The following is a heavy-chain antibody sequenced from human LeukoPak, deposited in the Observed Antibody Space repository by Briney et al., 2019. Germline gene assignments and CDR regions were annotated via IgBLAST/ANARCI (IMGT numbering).Heavy chain of an antibody. CDR2: IDPSDSYT. J-gene: IGHJ4*02. CDR1: GYKFINYW. D-gene: IGHD6-6*01. V-gene: IGHV5-10-1*01. CDR3: ARQGGIAAHSDY. Sequence: GESLRISCEGSGYKFINYWISWLRQMPGKGLEWMGRIDPSDSYTNYSPSFQDHVTISADKSISTVYLQWSGLKASDTAMYYCARQGGIAAHSDYWGQGTLVSVSS.